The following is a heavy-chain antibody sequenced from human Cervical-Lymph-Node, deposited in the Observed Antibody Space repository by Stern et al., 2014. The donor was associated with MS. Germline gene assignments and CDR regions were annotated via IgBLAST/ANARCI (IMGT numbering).Heavy chain of an antibody. CDR1: RDTFSHYA. CDR3: ARDQGDYGSGSEDSWFDP. J-gene: IGHJ5*02. D-gene: IGHD3-10*01. Sequence: QMQLVQSGDEVKKPGSSVRVSCKASRDTFSHYALSWVRQAPEHGLEWMGGIIPGLGTTRYAQTFQGRITISSDTSTNTLYMELSSLKSEDTAVYFCARDQGDYGSGSEDSWFDPWGQGTLVTVSS. V-gene: IGHV1-69*06. CDR2: IIPGLGTT.